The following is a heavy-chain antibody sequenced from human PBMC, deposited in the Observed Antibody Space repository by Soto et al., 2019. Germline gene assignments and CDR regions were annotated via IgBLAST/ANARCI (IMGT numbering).Heavy chain of an antibody. D-gene: IGHD3-3*01. Sequence: GGSLRLSCAASGFTFSSDAMSWVRQAPGKGLEWVSAISGSGGSTYYADSVKGRFTISRDNSKNTLYLQINSLRAEDTAVYYCAKDLRITIFRAYDYGMDVWGQGTTVTVSS. CDR1: GFTFSSDA. CDR2: ISGSGGST. J-gene: IGHJ6*02. V-gene: IGHV3-23*01. CDR3: AKDLRITIFRAYDYGMDV.